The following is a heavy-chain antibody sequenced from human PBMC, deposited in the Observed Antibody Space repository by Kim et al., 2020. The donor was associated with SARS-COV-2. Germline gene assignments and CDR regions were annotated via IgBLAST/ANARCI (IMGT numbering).Heavy chain of an antibody. CDR3: ARVRGRGYYYYYGMDV. CDR2: INSDGSST. J-gene: IGHJ6*02. Sequence: GGSLRLSCAASGFTFSSYWMHWVRQAPGKGLVWVSRINSDGSSTSYADSVKGRFTISRDNAKNTLYLQMNSLRAEDTAVYYCARVRGRGYYYYYGMDVWGQGTTVTVSS. D-gene: IGHD2-15*01. CDR1: GFTFSSYW. V-gene: IGHV3-74*01.